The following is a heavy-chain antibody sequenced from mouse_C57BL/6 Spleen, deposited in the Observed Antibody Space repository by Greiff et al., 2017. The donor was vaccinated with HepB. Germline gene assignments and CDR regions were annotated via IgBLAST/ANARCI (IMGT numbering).Heavy chain of an antibody. Sequence: EVQLVESGGGLVQPGGSLSLSCAASGFTFTDYYMSWVRQPPGKALEWLGFIRNKANGYTTEYSASVKGRFTISRDNSQSILYLQMNALRAEDSATYYCARSSLLRSDYAMDYWGQGTSVTVSS. J-gene: IGHJ4*01. V-gene: IGHV7-3*01. CDR2: IRNKANGYTT. D-gene: IGHD1-2*01. CDR3: ARSSLLRSDYAMDY. CDR1: GFTFTDYY.